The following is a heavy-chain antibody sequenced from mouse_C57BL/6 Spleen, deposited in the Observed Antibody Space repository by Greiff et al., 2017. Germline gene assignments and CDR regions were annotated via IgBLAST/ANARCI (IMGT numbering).Heavy chain of an antibody. CDR3: ARRGDYDEGGCAMDY. V-gene: IGHV1-55*01. CDR2: IYPGSGST. Sequence: VQLQQPGAELVKPGASVKMSCKASGYTFTSYWITWVKQRPGQGLEWIGDIYPGSGSTNYNEKFKSKATLTVDTSSSTAYMQLSSLTSEDSAVYYCARRGDYDEGGCAMDYWGQGTSVTVSS. J-gene: IGHJ4*01. CDR1: GYTFTSYW. D-gene: IGHD2-4*01.